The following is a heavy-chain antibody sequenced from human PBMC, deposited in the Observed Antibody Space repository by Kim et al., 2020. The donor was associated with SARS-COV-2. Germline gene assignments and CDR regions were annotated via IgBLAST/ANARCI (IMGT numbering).Heavy chain of an antibody. D-gene: IGHD3-9*01. CDR2: INPNRGGT. V-gene: IGHV1-2*06. Sequence: ASVKVSCKASGYTFTGYHVHWVRQAPGQGLEWMGRINPNRGGTNYAQKFQDRVTMSMDTSISTAYLELSRLRYDDTAVYYCARESILTGRYDMDVWGQGTTVTVSS. J-gene: IGHJ6*02. CDR3: ARESILTGRYDMDV. CDR1: GYTFTGYH.